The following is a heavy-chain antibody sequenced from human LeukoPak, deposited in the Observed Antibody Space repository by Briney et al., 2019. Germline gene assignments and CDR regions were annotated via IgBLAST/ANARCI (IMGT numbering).Heavy chain of an antibody. CDR3: ARVSSATNLNLAGDY. D-gene: IGHD1-7*01. Sequence: GASVKVSCKASGYTFTGYYMHWVRQAPGQGLEWMGWINPNSGGTNYAQKFQGRVTMTRDTSISTAYMELSRLRSDDTAVYYYARVSSATNLNLAGDYWGQGTLDTVSS. CDR2: INPNSGGT. CDR1: GYTFTGYY. J-gene: IGHJ4*02. V-gene: IGHV1-2*02.